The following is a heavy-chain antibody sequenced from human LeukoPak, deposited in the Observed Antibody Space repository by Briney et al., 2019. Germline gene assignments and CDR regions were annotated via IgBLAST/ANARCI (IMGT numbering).Heavy chain of an antibody. CDR3: TRHVGATFDTHDY. D-gene: IGHD1-26*01. Sequence: PGGSLRPSCAASGFPFSVSARHWARQASGKGLEWVGRLRSKANSYAQAYAASVKGRFTISRDDSKNTAYLQMNSLKTEDTAVYYCTRHVGATFDTHDYWGQGRLVTVSS. J-gene: IGHJ4*02. CDR2: LRSKANSYAQ. V-gene: IGHV3-73*01. CDR1: GFPFSVSA.